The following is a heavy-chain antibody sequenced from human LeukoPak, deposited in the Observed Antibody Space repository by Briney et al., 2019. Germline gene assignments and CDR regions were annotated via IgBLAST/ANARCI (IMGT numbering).Heavy chain of an antibody. CDR3: ARGSEGGSHGNDY. CDR1: GGSFSGYY. Sequence: SETLSLTCAVYGGSFSGYYWSWIRQPPGKGLEWIGEINHSGSTNYNPSLKSRVTISVDTSKNQFPLKLSSVTAADTAVYYCARGSEGGSHGNDYWGQGTLVTVSS. D-gene: IGHD3-16*01. CDR2: INHSGST. J-gene: IGHJ4*02. V-gene: IGHV4-34*01.